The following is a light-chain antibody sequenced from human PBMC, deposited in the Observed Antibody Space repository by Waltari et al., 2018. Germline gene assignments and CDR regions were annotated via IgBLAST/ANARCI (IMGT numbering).Light chain of an antibody. Sequence: DIVLTQSPHSLAVSLGERATINCKSTQNILYSSDQKNYLAWYQQKAGQPPTLLIYWASTRESGVPDRFSGSGSGTDFTLTISSLQAGDVAVYYCQQYYGIPFTFGPGTKVEIK. CDR1: QNILYSSDQKNY. CDR3: QQYYGIPFT. V-gene: IGKV4-1*01. CDR2: WAS. J-gene: IGKJ3*01.